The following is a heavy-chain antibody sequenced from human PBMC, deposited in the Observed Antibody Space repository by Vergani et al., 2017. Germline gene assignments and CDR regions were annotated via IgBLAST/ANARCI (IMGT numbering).Heavy chain of an antibody. Sequence: QVQLVESGAEVKKPGSSVKVSCKASGCTFSSYAISWVRQAPGQGLEWVGGIIPIFGTANYAHKFQGRDTITAEESPSTAYMELGSLRSDDTAGYYCARDPIAGAATRGWFDPWGQGTLVTVSS. V-gene: IGHV1-69*01. CDR3: ARDPIAGAATRGWFDP. CDR2: IIPIFGTA. J-gene: IGHJ5*02. CDR1: GCTFSSYA. D-gene: IGHD1-26*01.